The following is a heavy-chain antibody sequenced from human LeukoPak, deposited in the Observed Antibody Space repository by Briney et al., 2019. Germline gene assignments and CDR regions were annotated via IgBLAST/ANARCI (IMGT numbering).Heavy chain of an antibody. CDR3: ARSVPYGTTWYGRSDF. J-gene: IGHJ4*02. D-gene: IGHD6-13*01. Sequence: GGSLRLSCAAAGFPFNSYWRTWVRQAPGKGLEWVANIRQDGNTKHYLDSVKGRFTISRDNAMNSLYLQMNSLRAEDTAIYYCARSVPYGTTWYGRSDFWGQGAQVTVSS. CDR2: IRQDGNTK. V-gene: IGHV3-7*03. CDR1: GFPFNSYW.